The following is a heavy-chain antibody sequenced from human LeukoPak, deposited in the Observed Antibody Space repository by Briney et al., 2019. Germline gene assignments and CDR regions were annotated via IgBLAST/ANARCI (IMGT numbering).Heavy chain of an antibody. CDR3: ARWAEMATILTIDY. CDR1: GFTFSSYW. Sequence: PGGSLRLSCAASGFTFSSYWMSWVRQAPGKGLEWVSNIKQDGSEKYYVDSVKGRFTISRDNAKNSLYLQMNSLRAEDTAVYYCARWAEMATILTIDYWGQGTLVTVSS. V-gene: IGHV3-7*01. D-gene: IGHD5-24*01. J-gene: IGHJ4*02. CDR2: IKQDGSEK.